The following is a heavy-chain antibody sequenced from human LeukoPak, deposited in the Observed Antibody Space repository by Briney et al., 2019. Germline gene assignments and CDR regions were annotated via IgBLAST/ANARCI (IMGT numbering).Heavy chain of an antibody. Sequence: SETLSLTCTVSGGSISSSSYYWGWIRQPPGKGLEWIGSIYYSGSTYYNPSLKSRVTISVDTSKNQFSLKLSSVTAADTAVYYCARDLGEWEPLAFDIWGQGTMVTVSS. CDR2: IYYSGST. CDR3: ARDLGEWEPLAFDI. D-gene: IGHD1-26*01. J-gene: IGHJ3*02. CDR1: GGSISSSSYY. V-gene: IGHV4-39*07.